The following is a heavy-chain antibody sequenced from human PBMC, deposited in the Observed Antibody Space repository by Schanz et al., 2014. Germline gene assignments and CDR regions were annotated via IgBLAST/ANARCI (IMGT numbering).Heavy chain of an antibody. CDR3: ARDLRNSRPSYYDQ. CDR1: GFTFNGHA. D-gene: IGHD6-13*01. Sequence: VQLVESGGGVVQPGGSLRLSCESSGFTFNGHAMHWVRQAPGKGLEWVANIIHDGSEKFYVDSVKGRFTISRDNAKNSLYLQMDALRAEDTAVYYCARDLRNSRPSYYDQWGQGTLVTVSA. V-gene: IGHV3-7*01. J-gene: IGHJ4*02. CDR2: IIHDGSEK.